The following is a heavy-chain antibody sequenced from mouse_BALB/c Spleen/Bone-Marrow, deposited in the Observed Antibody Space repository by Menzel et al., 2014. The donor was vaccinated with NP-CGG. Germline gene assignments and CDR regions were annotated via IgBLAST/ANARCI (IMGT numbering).Heavy chain of an antibody. V-gene: IGHV1S22*01. CDR2: VYPGSDTA. CDR3: TRSLYYYPAY. CDR1: GYTFTNFW. Sequence: LQQSGSELVRPGASVKLSCKASGYTFTNFWMHWVRQRPGQGLEWIGNVYPGSDTANYDEKFKSKATLTVDTSSSTAYMQLSSLTSEDSAVYYCTRSLYYYPAYWGQGTLVTGST. D-gene: IGHD1-1*01. J-gene: IGHJ3*01.